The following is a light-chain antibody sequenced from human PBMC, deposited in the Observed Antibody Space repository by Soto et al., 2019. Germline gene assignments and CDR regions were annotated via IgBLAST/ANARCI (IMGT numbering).Light chain of an antibody. CDR3: CSFSDISTEV. Sequence: QSALTQPASVSGSPGQSISISCTGSTSDIGGYNYVSWYQQHPGKAPKLMIYEVNNRPSGVSDRFSGSKSDNTASLTISGLQDEDEYDYYCCSFSDISTEVFGTGTKLTVL. CDR1: TSDIGGYNY. CDR2: EVN. J-gene: IGLJ1*01. V-gene: IGLV2-14*01.